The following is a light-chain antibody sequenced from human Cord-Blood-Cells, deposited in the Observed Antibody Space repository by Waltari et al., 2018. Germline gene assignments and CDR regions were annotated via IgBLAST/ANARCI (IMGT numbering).Light chain of an antibody. CDR1: KLGDKY. CDR2: QDS. J-gene: IGLJ1*01. Sequence: SYELTQPPSVFVSSGQTATLTWPGAKLGDKYACWYQQKPGQSPVLVIYQDSKRPSGIPERFSGSNSGNTATLTISGTQAMDEADYYCQAWDSSTAVYVFGTGTKVTVL. V-gene: IGLV3-1*01. CDR3: QAWDSSTAVYV.